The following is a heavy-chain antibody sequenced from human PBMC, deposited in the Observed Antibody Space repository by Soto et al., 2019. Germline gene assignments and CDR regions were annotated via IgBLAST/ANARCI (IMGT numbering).Heavy chain of an antibody. V-gene: IGHV4-39*01. CDR2: IYNGGGNT. D-gene: IGHD6-19*01. CDR3: AGGSSSAWIDF. CDR1: GDSITGYHYY. Sequence: PSETLSLTCTLSGDSITGYHYYWGCIRQAPGKGLEWVGSIYNGGGNTYYSPSLKSRVTISVDTSNNQFFLRLNSVTATDTAVYFCAGGSSSAWIDFWGQGTLVTVSS. J-gene: IGHJ4*02.